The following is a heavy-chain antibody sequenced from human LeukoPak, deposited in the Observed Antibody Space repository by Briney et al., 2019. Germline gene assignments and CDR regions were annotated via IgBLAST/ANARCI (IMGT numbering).Heavy chain of an antibody. J-gene: IGHJ4*02. CDR2: IYYSGST. CDR3: AKTPSGYSYGLFDY. D-gene: IGHD5-18*01. CDR1: GGSISSYY. V-gene: IGHV4-59*12. Sequence: PSETLSLTCTVSGGSISSYYWSWIRQPPGKGLEWIGYIYYSGSTNYNPSLKSRVTISVDTSKNQFSLKLSSVTAADTAVYYCAKTPSGYSYGLFDYWGQGTLVTVSS.